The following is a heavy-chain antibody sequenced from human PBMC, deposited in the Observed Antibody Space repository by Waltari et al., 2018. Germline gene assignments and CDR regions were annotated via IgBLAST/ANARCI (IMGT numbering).Heavy chain of an antibody. CDR2: MSDKGGNT. V-gene: IGHV3-64D*06. D-gene: IGHD5-12*01. Sequence: EVQLVESGGGLVQPGGSLRLSCSASGFTFRSYVMHWVRQAPGKGLEYVSVMSDKGGNTYYGDSVKGRFTVSRDNSKNTLYLQMSSMRADDTAVYYCVKGRAVGYDYDYWGQGTLVTVSS. J-gene: IGHJ4*02. CDR1: GFTFRSYV. CDR3: VKGRAVGYDYDY.